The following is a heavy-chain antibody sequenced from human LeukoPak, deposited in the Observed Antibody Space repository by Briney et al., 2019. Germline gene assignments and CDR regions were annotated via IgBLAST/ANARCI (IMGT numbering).Heavy chain of an antibody. D-gene: IGHD1-26*01. CDR3: AKIGTYFDFDY. CDR2: IDQDGSEK. V-gene: IGHV3-7*01. CDR1: GFTFSNAW. J-gene: IGHJ4*02. Sequence: GGSLRLSCTVSGFTFSNAWMSWVRQGPEKGLEWVANIDQDGSEKYYVDSVKGRFTIFRDNSKNSLFLQMNSLSPEDTAVYYCAKIGTYFDFDYWGQGALVTDCS.